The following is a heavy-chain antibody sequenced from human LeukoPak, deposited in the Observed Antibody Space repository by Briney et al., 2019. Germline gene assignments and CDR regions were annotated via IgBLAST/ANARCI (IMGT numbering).Heavy chain of an antibody. CDR3: AREPICTNAVCSTLDY. CDR1: GGSISSYY. V-gene: IGHV4-4*07. Sequence: PSETLSLTCTVSGGSISSYYWSWIRQPAGKGLEWIGRIYTSGSTNYNPSLKSRVTMSVDTSKNQFSLKLSSVTAADTAVYYCAREPICTNAVCSTLDYWGQGTLVTVSS. CDR2: IYTSGST. J-gene: IGHJ4*02. D-gene: IGHD2-8*01.